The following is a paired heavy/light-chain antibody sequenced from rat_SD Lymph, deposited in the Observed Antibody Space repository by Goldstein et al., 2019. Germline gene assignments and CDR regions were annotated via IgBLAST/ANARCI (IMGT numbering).Light chain of an antibody. CDR2: GAT. CDR1: QDIGNY. Sequence: DIQMTQSPSSLSASLGDRVTITCRASQDIGNYLTWFQQKPGKSPRRMIYGATNLEDGVPSRFSGSRSGSDYSLTISSLESEDVADYHCLQSIQYPHTFGAGTKLELK. V-gene: IGKV14S14*01. J-gene: IGKJ2-1*01. CDR3: LQSIQYPHT.
Heavy chain of an antibody. CDR3: ASSYYYDGTPVW. J-gene: IGHJ2*01. D-gene: IGHD1-12*02. CDR1: GFSLTTYN. Sequence: QVQLKETGPDLVQLTQTLSITCTVSGFSLTTYNVHWVRQPPGKGLEWMGAMWNGGGTDYNSAFKSRLSISRDTSKSQVFLKMNSLQTDDTAKYFCASSYYYDGTPVWWGQGVMVTVSS. V-gene: IGHV2-64*01. CDR2: MWNGGGT.